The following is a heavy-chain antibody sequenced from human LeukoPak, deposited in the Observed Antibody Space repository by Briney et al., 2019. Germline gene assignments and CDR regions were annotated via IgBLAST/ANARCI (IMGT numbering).Heavy chain of an antibody. CDR1: GYSISSGYY. V-gene: IGHV4-38-2*01. Sequence: PSETLSLTCAVPGYSISSGYYWGWIRQPPGKGLGWIGSIYHSGSTYYNPSLKSRVTISVDTSKNQFSLKLSSVTAADTAVYYCARQLYYYDSSGYYFDAFDIWGQGTMVTVSS. J-gene: IGHJ3*02. CDR3: ARQLYYYDSSGYYFDAFDI. D-gene: IGHD3-22*01. CDR2: IYHSGST.